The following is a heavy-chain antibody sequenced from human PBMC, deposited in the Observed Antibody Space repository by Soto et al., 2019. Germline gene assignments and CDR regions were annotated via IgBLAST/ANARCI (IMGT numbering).Heavy chain of an antibody. CDR3: ARPSALRIAVADYYFDY. CDR1: GFTFSSYA. CDR2: ISYDGSNK. J-gene: IGHJ4*02. Sequence: GGSLRLSCAASGFTFSSYAMHWVRQAPGKGLEWVAVISYDGSNKYYADSVKGRFTISRDNSKNTLYLQMNSLRAEDTAVYYCARPSALRIAVADYYFDYWGQGTLVTVSS. V-gene: IGHV3-30-3*01. D-gene: IGHD6-19*01.